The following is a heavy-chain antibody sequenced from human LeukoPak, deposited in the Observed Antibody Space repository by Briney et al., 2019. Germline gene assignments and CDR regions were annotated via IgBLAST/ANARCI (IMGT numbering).Heavy chain of an antibody. V-gene: IGHV1-69*13. D-gene: IGHD6-19*01. J-gene: IGHJ4*02. Sequence: SVKVSCKASGGTFSSYAISWVRQAPGQGLEWMGGIIPIFGTANYAQKFQGRVTITADESTSTAYMELSSLRSEDTAVYYCAKVDSGWSYFDYWGQGTLVTVSS. CDR3: AKVDSGWSYFDY. CDR1: GGTFSSYA. CDR2: IIPIFGTA.